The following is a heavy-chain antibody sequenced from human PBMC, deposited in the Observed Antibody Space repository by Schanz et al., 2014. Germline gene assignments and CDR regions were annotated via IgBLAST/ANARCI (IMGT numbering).Heavy chain of an antibody. D-gene: IGHD1-1*01. CDR2: IYIGGNT. CDR3: ARDRRNADLDY. V-gene: IGHV3-66*01. J-gene: IGHJ4*02. CDR1: GFSVGNKY. Sequence: EVQLVESGGGLVQPGGSLRLSCAASGFSVGNKYMNWVRQAPGKGLEWVSFIYIGGNTYYADSVKGRFTISRDSSKNTVYIQMNSLRAEDTAVYYCARDRRNADLDYWGQGTLVTVSS.